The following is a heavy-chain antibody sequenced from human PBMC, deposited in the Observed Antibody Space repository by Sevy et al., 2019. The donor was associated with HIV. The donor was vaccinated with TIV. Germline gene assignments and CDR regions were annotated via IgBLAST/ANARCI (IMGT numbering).Heavy chain of an antibody. Sequence: GGSLRLSCAASGFTLSSYTMNWVRQAPGKGLEWVSSISSSSNYINYADSVKGRFTISRENAENSLYLEMNTLRAEDTAVYYCARVVAYCSGGTCFPGYYYGMDVWGQGSTVTVSS. CDR1: GFTLSSYT. D-gene: IGHD2-15*01. CDR2: ISSSSNYI. V-gene: IGHV3-21*01. CDR3: ARVVAYCSGGTCFPGYYYGMDV. J-gene: IGHJ6*02.